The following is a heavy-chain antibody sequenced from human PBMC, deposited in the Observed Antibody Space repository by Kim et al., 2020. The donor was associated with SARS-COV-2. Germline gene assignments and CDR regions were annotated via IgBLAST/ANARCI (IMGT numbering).Heavy chain of an antibody. CDR1: GFTFSGHY. D-gene: IGHD2-8*02. CDR3: ARNHWYYFDY. CDR2: IKQDGSEK. J-gene: IGHJ4*02. Sequence: GGSLRLSCADSGFTFSGHYMTWVRQAPGQGLEWVANIKQDGSEKLYVDSVKGRFTISRDNAKKSLYLQMNSLRAEDTAMYYCARNHWYYFDYWGQGTLVT. V-gene: IGHV3-7*05.